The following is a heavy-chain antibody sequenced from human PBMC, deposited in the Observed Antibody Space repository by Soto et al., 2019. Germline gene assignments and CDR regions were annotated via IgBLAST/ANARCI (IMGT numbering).Heavy chain of an antibody. J-gene: IGHJ3*02. V-gene: IGHV1-69*06. CDR3: ARDGKGRVDTDAFDI. D-gene: IGHD5-18*01. CDR2: IIPIFGTA. Sequence: GASVKVSCKASGGTFSSYAISWVRQAPGQGLEWMGGIIPIFGTANYAQKFQGRVTITADKSTSTAYMELSSLRSEDTAVYYCARDGKGRVDTDAFDIWGQGTMVTVSS. CDR1: GGTFSSYA.